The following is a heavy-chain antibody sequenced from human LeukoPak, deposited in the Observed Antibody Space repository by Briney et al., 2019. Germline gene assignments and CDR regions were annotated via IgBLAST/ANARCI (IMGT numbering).Heavy chain of an antibody. D-gene: IGHD3-16*01. V-gene: IGHV3-21*01. CDR1: GFTFSSYS. CDR2: ISSSSSYI. Sequence: PGGSLRLSCAASGFTFSSYSMNWVRQAPGKGLEWVSSISSSSSYIYYADSVKGRFTISRDNAKNSLYLQMNSLRAEDTAVYYCARDWGTAEYYGMDVWGQGTTVTVSS. CDR3: ARDWGTAEYYGMDV. J-gene: IGHJ6*02.